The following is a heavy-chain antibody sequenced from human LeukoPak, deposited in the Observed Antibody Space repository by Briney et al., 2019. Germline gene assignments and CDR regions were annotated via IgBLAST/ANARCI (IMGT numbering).Heavy chain of an antibody. V-gene: IGHV3-21*01. CDR3: ARKFYDSRVGVAFDI. CDR1: GFTFSSYS. Sequence: PGGSLRLSCAAPGFTFSSYSMNWVRQAPGKGLEWVSSISSSSSYIYYADSAKGRFTISRDNAKNSLYLQMNSLRAEGTAVNYCARKFYDSRVGVAFDIWGQGTMVTVSS. CDR2: ISSSSSYI. D-gene: IGHD3-22*01. J-gene: IGHJ3*02.